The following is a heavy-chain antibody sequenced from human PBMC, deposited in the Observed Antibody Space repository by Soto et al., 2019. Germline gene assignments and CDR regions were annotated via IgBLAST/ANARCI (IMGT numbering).Heavy chain of an antibody. V-gene: IGHV3-30*18. CDR3: AKDCSVWLLDGPFDP. CDR2: ISYDGSNK. D-gene: IGHD3-10*02. CDR1: GFTFSSYG. Sequence: GGSLRLSCGASGFTFSSYGMHWVRQAPGKGLEWVAVISYDGSNKYYADSVKGRFTISRDNSKNTLYLQMNSLRAEDTAVYYCAKDCSVWLLDGPFDPWGQGTLVTVSS. J-gene: IGHJ5*02.